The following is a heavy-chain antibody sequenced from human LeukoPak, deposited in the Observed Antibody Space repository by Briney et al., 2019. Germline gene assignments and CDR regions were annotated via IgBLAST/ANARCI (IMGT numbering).Heavy chain of an antibody. V-gene: IGHV4-34*01. CDR1: GGSFSGYY. D-gene: IGHD6-19*01. CDR2: INHSGST. J-gene: IGHJ5*02. CDR3: ARGSLSQYSSGWYSRFDP. Sequence: SETLSLTCAVYGGSFSGYYWSWIRQPPGKGLEWIGEINHSGSTNYNPSLKSRVTISVDTSKNQFSLKLSSVTAADTAVYYCARGSLSQYSSGWYSRFDPWGQGTPVTVSS.